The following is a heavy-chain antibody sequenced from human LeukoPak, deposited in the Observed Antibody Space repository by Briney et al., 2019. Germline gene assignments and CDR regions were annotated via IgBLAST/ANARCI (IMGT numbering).Heavy chain of an antibody. Sequence: SETLSLTCAVYGGSFSGYYWSWIRQPPGKGLGWIGEINHSGSTNYNPSLKSRVTISVDTSKNQFSLKLSSVTAADTAVYYCARGRIAAAAYFQHWGQGTLVTVSS. D-gene: IGHD6-13*01. V-gene: IGHV4-34*01. CDR3: ARGRIAAAAYFQH. CDR1: GGSFSGYY. J-gene: IGHJ1*01. CDR2: INHSGST.